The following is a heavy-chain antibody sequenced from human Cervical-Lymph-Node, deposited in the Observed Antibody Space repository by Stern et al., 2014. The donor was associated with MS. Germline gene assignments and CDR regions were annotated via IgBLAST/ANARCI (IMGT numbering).Heavy chain of an antibody. Sequence: QVQLVQSGAEVKQPGASVKVSCKVSGYTLTDLSMHWVRQAPGKGLEWMGGFDPEDGETIYAQKFQGRVTLTEDTSTDTAYMELSSLISEDTAVYYCATDRDDFRSGYSAPTKGYGLDVWGQGTTVTVTS. CDR1: GYTLTDLS. J-gene: IGHJ6*02. CDR3: ATDRDDFRSGYSAPTKGYGLDV. V-gene: IGHV1-24*01. D-gene: IGHD3-3*01. CDR2: FDPEDGET.